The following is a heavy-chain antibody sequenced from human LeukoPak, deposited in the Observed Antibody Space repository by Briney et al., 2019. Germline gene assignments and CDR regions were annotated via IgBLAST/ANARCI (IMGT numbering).Heavy chain of an antibody. CDR2: ISGSASGGT. J-gene: IGHJ4*02. CDR1: GFPFSTND. D-gene: IGHD2-15*01. Sequence: RPGGSLRLSCAASGFPFSTNDMSWVRQAPGKGLEWVSAISGSASGGTTYEDSVKGRFTLSRDISKNTLYLQMNSLRGEDTAVYYCAKLYCSGSSCYSIDYWGQGTLVTVSS. V-gene: IGHV3-23*01. CDR3: AKLYCSGSSCYSIDY.